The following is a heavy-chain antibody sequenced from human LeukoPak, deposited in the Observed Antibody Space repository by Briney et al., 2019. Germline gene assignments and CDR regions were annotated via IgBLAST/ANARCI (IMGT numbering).Heavy chain of an antibody. V-gene: IGHV3-23*01. J-gene: IGHJ4*02. CDR2: ISGSGGST. CDR3: AKWEAENTAELFDNGDYYYFDY. D-gene: IGHD4-17*01. CDR1: GFTFSSYA. Sequence: GGSLRLSCAASGFTFSSYAMSWVRQAPGKGLEWVSAISGSGGSTYYADSVKGRFTISRDNSKNTLYLQMNSLRAEDTAVYYCAKWEAENTAELFDNGDYYYFDYWGQGTLVTVSS.